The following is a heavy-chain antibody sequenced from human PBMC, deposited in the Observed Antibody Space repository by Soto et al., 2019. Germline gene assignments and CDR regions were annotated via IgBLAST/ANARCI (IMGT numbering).Heavy chain of an antibody. J-gene: IGHJ6*02. Sequence: QVQLQESGPGLVKPSQTLSLTCTVSGGSISSGGYYWSWIRQHTGKGLEWIGYIYYSGSTYYNPSLKSRFTISVDTSKNQFSLKLSSVTAADTAVYYCARDASGYGSAMDVWGQGTTVTVSS. V-gene: IGHV4-31*03. D-gene: IGHD3-10*01. CDR1: GGSISSGGYY. CDR3: ARDASGYGSAMDV. CDR2: IYYSGST.